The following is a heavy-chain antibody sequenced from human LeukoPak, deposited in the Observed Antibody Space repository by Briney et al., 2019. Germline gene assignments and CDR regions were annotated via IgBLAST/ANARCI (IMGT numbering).Heavy chain of an antibody. CDR2: IYYSGST. D-gene: IGHD6-13*01. J-gene: IGHJ4*02. Sequence: SETLSLTCTVSGGSISSYYWSWIRQPPGKGLEWIGHIYYSGSTNYNPSLKSRVTISVDTTKTHFSLRLSSVTAADTAVYYCARARGTAGGFDYWGQGTLVSVSS. V-gene: IGHV4-59*01. CDR3: ARARGTAGGFDY. CDR1: GGSISSYY.